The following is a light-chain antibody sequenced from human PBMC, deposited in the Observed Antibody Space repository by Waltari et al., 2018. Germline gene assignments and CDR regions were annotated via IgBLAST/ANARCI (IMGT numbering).Light chain of an antibody. J-gene: IGLJ3*02. Sequence: QSVLTQAPSVSWSPGQRVTISCTGGDPNIASFGVNWYQHLSGRVPKLLIYENTNRPSGGPDRFSGSKSGTSAALAIEGLQPEDEGDYYCQSYDNSRRGSVLFGGGTKVTV. CDR1: DPNIASFG. CDR3: QSYDNSRRGSVL. CDR2: ENT. V-gene: IGLV1-40*01.